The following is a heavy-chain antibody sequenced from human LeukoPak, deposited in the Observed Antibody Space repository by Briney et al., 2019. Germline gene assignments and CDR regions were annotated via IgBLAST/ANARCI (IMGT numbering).Heavy chain of an antibody. J-gene: IGHJ4*02. Sequence: GESLRLSCAASGVTLRNYGLSWVRHTPGKGLEWVSAIRGSGDTTFYADSVKGRFTISRDNSENTVYLQMNSLRAEDTAVYYCARDRSGYSSSSSDYWGQGTLVTVSS. D-gene: IGHD6-6*01. CDR1: GVTLRNYG. V-gene: IGHV3-23*01. CDR2: IRGSGDTT. CDR3: ARDRSGYSSSSSDY.